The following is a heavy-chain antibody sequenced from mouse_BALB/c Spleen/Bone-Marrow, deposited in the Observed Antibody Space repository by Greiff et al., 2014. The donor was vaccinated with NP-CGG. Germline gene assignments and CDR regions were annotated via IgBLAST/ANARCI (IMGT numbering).Heavy chain of an antibody. J-gene: IGHJ4*01. CDR3: ARRKYGNYEGAMDF. V-gene: IGHV1-14*01. D-gene: IGHD2-1*01. Sequence: EVQLQQSGPELVKPGASVKLSCKASGSTFTYYIIHWGKQKPGQGLEWFGYFNPHNRDIIYYEKFKGKATLTSDRSSSTAYMELSSLTSEDSAVYYCARRKYGNYEGAMDFWGQGTSVIVSS. CDR1: GSTFTYYI. CDR2: FNPHNRDI.